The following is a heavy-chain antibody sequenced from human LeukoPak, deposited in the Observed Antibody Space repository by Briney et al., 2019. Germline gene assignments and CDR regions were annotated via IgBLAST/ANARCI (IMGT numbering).Heavy chain of an antibody. CDR2: INSDGGTT. CDR1: GFTFSNYW. J-gene: IGHJ3*02. D-gene: IGHD6-13*01. CDR3: AKGIAETQTADDAFDI. Sequence: PGGSLRLSCAASGFTFSNYWMHWVRQAPGKGLMWVSHINSDGGTTNYADSVKGRFSISRDNSKNTLYLQMNSLRAEDTAVYYCAKGIAETQTADDAFDIWGQGTMVTVSS. V-gene: IGHV3-74*01.